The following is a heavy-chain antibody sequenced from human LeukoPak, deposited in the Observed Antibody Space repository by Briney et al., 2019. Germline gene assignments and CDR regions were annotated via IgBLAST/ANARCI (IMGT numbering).Heavy chain of an antibody. CDR2: IRYDGSNE. D-gene: IGHD6-13*01. V-gene: IGHV3-30*02. CDR3: AKGGEVSSWYKRLKLYFDY. Sequence: GGSLRLSCAASGFTFSSYGMHWVRQAPGKGLEWVSFIRYDGSNEYYADSVRGRFTISRDNSKNTLYLQMNSLRAEDTAVYYCAKGGEVSSWYKRLKLYFDYWGQGTLVTVSS. CDR1: GFTFSSYG. J-gene: IGHJ4*02.